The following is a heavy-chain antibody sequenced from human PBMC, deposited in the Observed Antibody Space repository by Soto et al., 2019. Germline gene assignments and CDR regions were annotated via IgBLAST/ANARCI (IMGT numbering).Heavy chain of an antibody. Sequence: SETLSLTCTVSGGSISSGGYYWSWIRQHPGKGLEWIGYIYYSGSTYYNPSLKSRVTISVDTSKNQFSLKLSSVTAADTAVYYCARVFTGGSGSSYYYMDVWGKGTTVTVSS. V-gene: IGHV4-31*03. CDR1: GGSISSGGYY. CDR3: ARVFTGGSGSSYYYMDV. J-gene: IGHJ6*03. D-gene: IGHD3-10*01. CDR2: IYYSGST.